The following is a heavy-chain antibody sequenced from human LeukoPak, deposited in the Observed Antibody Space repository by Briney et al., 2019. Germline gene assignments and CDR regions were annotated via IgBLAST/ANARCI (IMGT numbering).Heavy chain of an antibody. CDR2: ISYDGSNK. CDR3: ARGGLRYFDWLLRGSLGNFDY. J-gene: IGHJ4*02. V-gene: IGHV3-30*04. Sequence: SGRSLRLSCAASGFTFSSYAMHWVRQAPGKGLEWVAVISYDGSNKYYADSVKGRFTISRDNSKNTLYLQMNSLRAEDTAVYYCARGGLRYFDWLLRGSLGNFDYWGQGTLVTVSS. CDR1: GFTFSSYA. D-gene: IGHD3-9*01.